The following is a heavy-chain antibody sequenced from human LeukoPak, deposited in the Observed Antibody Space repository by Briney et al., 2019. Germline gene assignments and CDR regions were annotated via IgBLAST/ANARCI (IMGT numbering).Heavy chain of an antibody. D-gene: IGHD3-10*01. Sequence: GSLRLSCAASGFTFSSYAMSWVRQAPGKGLEWVSAISGSGGSTYYADSVKGRFTISRDNSKNSLYLQMNSLRAEDTALYYCAKDSHPGSGSYYKGNFDYWGQGTLVTVSS. CDR2: ISGSGGST. J-gene: IGHJ4*02. CDR1: GFTFSSYA. V-gene: IGHV3-23*01. CDR3: AKDSHPGSGSYYKGNFDY.